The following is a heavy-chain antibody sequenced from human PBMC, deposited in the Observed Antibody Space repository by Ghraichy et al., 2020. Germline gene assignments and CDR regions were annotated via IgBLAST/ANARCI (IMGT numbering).Heavy chain of an antibody. J-gene: IGHJ4*02. CDR1: GFTFSSYG. CDR3: ARDATLSGYADY. CDR2: ISSSSGTI. V-gene: IGHV3-48*02. D-gene: IGHD5-12*01. Sequence: GALRLSCAASGFTFSSYGMNWVRQAPGKGLEWVSYISSSSGTIYNADSVKGRFTISRDNAKDSLFLQMNSLRDDDTAVYYCARDATLSGYADYWGQGTLVTVSS.